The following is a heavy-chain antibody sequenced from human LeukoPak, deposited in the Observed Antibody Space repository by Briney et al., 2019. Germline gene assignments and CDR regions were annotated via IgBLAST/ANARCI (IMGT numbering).Heavy chain of an antibody. D-gene: IGHD6-13*01. CDR1: GYIFTGYY. CDR3: ARSIAAAGTVDY. J-gene: IGHJ4*02. CDR2: INPNSGGT. V-gene: IGHV1-2*02. Sequence: ASVKVSCKASGYIFTGYYMHWVRQAPGQGLEWMGWINPNSGGTKYAQKFQDRVTMTRDTSITTAYMELSRLRSDDTAVYYCARSIAAAGTVDYWGQGTLVTVSS.